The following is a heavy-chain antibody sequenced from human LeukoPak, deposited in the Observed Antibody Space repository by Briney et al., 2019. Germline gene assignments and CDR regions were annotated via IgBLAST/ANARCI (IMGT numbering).Heavy chain of an antibody. J-gene: IGHJ6*02. Sequence: PSETLSLTCAVYGGSFSGYYWSWIRQPPGKGLEWIGEINHSGSTNYNPSLKSRVTISVDTSKNQFSLKLSSVTAADTAVYYCARARGPHSYYGMDVWGQGTTVTVSS. V-gene: IGHV4-34*01. CDR3: ARARGPHSYYGMDV. CDR1: GGSFSGYY. CDR2: INHSGST.